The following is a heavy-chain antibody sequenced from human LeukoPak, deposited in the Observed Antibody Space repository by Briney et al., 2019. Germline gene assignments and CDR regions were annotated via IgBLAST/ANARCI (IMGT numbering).Heavy chain of an antibody. V-gene: IGHV1-2*02. CDR1: GYTFTGCY. CDR2: INPNSGGT. J-gene: IGHJ4*02. Sequence: ASVKVSCKASGYTFTGCYMHWVRQAPGQGLEWMGWINPNSGGTNYAQKLQGRVTMTRDTSISTAYMELSRLRSDDTAVYYCARVMDSYYDSSGSDYWGQGTLVTVSS. CDR3: ARVMDSYYDSSGSDY. D-gene: IGHD3-22*01.